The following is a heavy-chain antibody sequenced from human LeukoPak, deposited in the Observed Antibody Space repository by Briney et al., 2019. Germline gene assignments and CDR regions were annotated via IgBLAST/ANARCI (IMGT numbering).Heavy chain of an antibody. D-gene: IGHD3-22*01. CDR1: GFTFSSYS. V-gene: IGHV3-48*01. CDR3: ARGRGLEVVDAFDI. CDR2: ISSSSSTI. J-gene: IGHJ3*02. Sequence: GGSLRLSCAASGFTFSSYSMNWVRQAPGKGLEWVSYISSSSSTIYYADSVKGRFTISRDNAKNSLYLQMNSLRAEDTAVYYCARGRGLEVVDAFDIWGQGTMVTVSS.